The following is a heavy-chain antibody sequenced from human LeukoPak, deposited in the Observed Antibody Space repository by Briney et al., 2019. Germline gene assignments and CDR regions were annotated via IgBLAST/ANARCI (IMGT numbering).Heavy chain of an antibody. J-gene: IGHJ4*02. CDR1: GYTFTSYA. CDR3: ARVAFIVGAIYYFDY. CDR2: INTNTGNP. V-gene: IGHV7-4-1*02. D-gene: IGHD1-26*01. Sequence: ASVKVSCKASGYTFTSYAMYWVRQAPGQGLEWMGWINTNTGNPTYAQGFTGRFVFSLDTSVSTAYLQISSLKAEDTAVYYCARVAFIVGAIYYFDYWGQGTLATVSS.